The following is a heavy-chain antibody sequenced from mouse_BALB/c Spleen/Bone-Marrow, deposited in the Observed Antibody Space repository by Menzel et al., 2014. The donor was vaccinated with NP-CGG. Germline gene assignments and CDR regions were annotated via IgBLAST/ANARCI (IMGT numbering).Heavy chain of an antibody. CDR1: GFNIKDTY. V-gene: IGHV14-3*02. D-gene: IGHD4-1*01. CDR2: IDPANGNT. Sequence: VQLQHPGAELVKPGASVKLSCTASGFNIKDTYMHWVKQRPEQGLEWIGRIDPANGNTEYDPKFQGKATITADTSSNTAYLQLSSLTSEDTAVYYCARWEYYAMDYWGQGTSVTVSS. J-gene: IGHJ4*01. CDR3: ARWEYYAMDY.